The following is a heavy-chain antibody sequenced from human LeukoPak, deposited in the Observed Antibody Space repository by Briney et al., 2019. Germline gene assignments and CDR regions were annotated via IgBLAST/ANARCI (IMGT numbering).Heavy chain of an antibody. CDR3: ARGHDYGGNLYYYYYYYMDV. Sequence: SQTLSLTCTVSGGSISSGDYYWSWIRQPPGKGLEWIGYIYYSGSTNYNPSLKSRVTISVDTSKNQFSLKLSSVTAADTAVYYCARGHDYGGNLYYYYYYYMDVWGKGTTVTVSS. V-gene: IGHV4-30-4*01. J-gene: IGHJ6*03. CDR2: IYYSGST. CDR1: GGSISSGDYY. D-gene: IGHD4-23*01.